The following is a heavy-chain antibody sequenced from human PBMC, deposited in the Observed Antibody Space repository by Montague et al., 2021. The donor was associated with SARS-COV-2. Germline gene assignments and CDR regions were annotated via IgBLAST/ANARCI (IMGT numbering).Heavy chain of an antibody. J-gene: IGHJ6*02. D-gene: IGHD2-2*02. CDR3: ARDLREYLQYYYGMDV. Sequence: SLRLSCAASGFTFSTYAMHWVRQAPGKGLEWVAVISFDGNHKYSXDSVKGRFTISRDNSKNTLYLQMNSLRLEDTAVYYCARDLREYLQYYYGMDVWGQGTTVTVSS. CDR2: ISFDGNHK. V-gene: IGHV3-30*04. CDR1: GFTFSTYA.